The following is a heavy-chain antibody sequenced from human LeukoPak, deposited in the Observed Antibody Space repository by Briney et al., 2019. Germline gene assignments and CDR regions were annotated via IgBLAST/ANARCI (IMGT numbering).Heavy chain of an antibody. Sequence: PSETLSLTCAVYGGSFSGYYWSWIRQPPGKGLEWIGEINHSGCTNYNPSLKSRVTISVDTSKNQFSLKLSSVTAADTAVYYCARDRRWELVFDYWGQGTLVTVSS. J-gene: IGHJ4*02. V-gene: IGHV4-34*01. CDR3: ARDRRWELVFDY. CDR1: GGSFSGYY. CDR2: INHSGCT. D-gene: IGHD1-26*01.